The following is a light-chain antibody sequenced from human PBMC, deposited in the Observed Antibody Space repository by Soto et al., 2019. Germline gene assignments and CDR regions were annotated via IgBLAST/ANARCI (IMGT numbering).Light chain of an antibody. CDR1: QSISSW. CDR2: DAS. V-gene: IGKV1-5*01. Sequence: DIQMTQSPSTLSASVGDRVTITCRASQSISSWLAWYQQKPGKAPKLLIYDASSLESGVPSRFSVSGSGTEFTLTISSLQPDDFATYYCQQYNSFLTFSGGTKVEIK. CDR3: QQYNSFLT. J-gene: IGKJ4*01.